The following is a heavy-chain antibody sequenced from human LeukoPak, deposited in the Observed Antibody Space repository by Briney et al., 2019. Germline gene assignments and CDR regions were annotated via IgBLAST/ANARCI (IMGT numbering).Heavy chain of an antibody. CDR2: IKQDGSEK. V-gene: IGHV3-7*01. J-gene: IGHJ5*02. CDR1: GVTFSIYW. CDR3: ARISHWNVLA. D-gene: IGHD1-1*01. Sequence: GGSLRLSRAASGVTFSIYWMSWVRQAPGEGLEWVANIKQDGSEKYYVDPVKGRFTISRDNAKNSLYLQMNSLRAEDTAVYYCARISHWNVLAWGQGTLVTVSS.